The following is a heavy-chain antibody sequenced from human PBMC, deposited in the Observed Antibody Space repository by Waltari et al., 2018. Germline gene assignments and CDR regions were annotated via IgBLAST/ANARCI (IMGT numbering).Heavy chain of an antibody. CDR3: VRVHYDSSTYYYFDS. CDR2: VYWDDHQ. D-gene: IGHD3-22*01. J-gene: IGHJ4*02. V-gene: IGHV2-5*02. CDR1: AFSRSTAGVG. Sequence: QVTLKESGPSQVKPTQTLTLTCSFPAFSRSTAGVGLGWSRQPPGKALEWLALVYWDDHQRYRSSLRGRLTLAMDTSKNQVVLRMTNMDPVDTATYYCVRVHYDSSTYYYFDSWGQGTLVTVSS.